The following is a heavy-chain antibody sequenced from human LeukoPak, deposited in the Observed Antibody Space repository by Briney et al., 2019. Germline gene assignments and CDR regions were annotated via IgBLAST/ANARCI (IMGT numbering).Heavy chain of an antibody. J-gene: IGHJ3*02. V-gene: IGHV3-21*01. Sequence: NPGGSLRLSCAASGFTFSSYSMNWVRQAPGKGLEWVSPISSSSSYIYYADSVKGRFTISRDNAKNSLYLQMNSLRAEDTAVYYCARDAYYYDSSGYPVHDAFDIWGQGTMVTVSS. CDR1: GFTFSSYS. CDR2: ISSSSSYI. CDR3: ARDAYYYDSSGYPVHDAFDI. D-gene: IGHD3-22*01.